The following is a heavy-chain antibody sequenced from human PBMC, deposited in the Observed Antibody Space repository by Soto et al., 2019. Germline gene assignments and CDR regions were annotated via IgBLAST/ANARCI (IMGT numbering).Heavy chain of an antibody. V-gene: IGHV1-18*04. J-gene: IGHJ6*02. Sequence: ASVRVSGKASGYTFTSYGISWVRQAPGQGLEWMGWISAYNGNTNYAQKLQGRVTMTTDTSTSTAYMELRSLRSDDTAVYYCARDLISHYYDSSGLASMHGMDVWGQGTTVTVSS. CDR3: ARDLISHYYDSSGLASMHGMDV. CDR1: GYTFTSYG. CDR2: ISAYNGNT. D-gene: IGHD3-22*01.